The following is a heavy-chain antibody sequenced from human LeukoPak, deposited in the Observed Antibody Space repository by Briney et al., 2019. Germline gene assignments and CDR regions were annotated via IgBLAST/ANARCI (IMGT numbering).Heavy chain of an antibody. CDR1: GGSFSGYY. CDR3: ASFSSGGSYYWFDP. V-gene: IGHV4-34*01. D-gene: IGHD1-26*01. J-gene: IGHJ5*02. CDR2: INHSGST. Sequence: SETLSLTCAVHGGSFSGYYWSWIRQPPGKGLEWIGEINHSGSTNYNPSLKSRVTISVDTSKNQFSLKLSSVTAADTAVYYCASFSSGGSYYWFDPWAREPWSPSPQ.